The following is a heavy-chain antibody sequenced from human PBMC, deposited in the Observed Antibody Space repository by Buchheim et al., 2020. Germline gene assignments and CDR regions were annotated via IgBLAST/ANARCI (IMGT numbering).Heavy chain of an antibody. J-gene: IGHJ6*02. CDR3: ARDGDYGDCGRGGYTNYYYGMDV. CDR2: IIPIFGTA. Sequence: QVQLVQSGAEVKKPGASVKVSCKASGYTFTSYDISWVRQAPGQGLEWMGGIIPIFGTANYAQKFQGRVTITADESTSTAYMELSSLRSEDTAVYYCARDGDYGDCGRGGYTNYYYGMDVWGQGTT. D-gene: IGHD4-17*01. CDR1: GYTFTSYD. V-gene: IGHV1-69*01.